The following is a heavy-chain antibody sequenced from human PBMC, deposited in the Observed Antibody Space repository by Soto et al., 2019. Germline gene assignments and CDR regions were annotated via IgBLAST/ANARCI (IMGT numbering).Heavy chain of an antibody. V-gene: IGHV3-21*01. D-gene: IGHD1-26*01. Sequence: EVQLVESGGGLVKPGGSLRLSCAASGFTFSDNSMKWVRQAPGKGLEWVSSISSTSIYIFYADAVKGRFTISRDNAKNSLYLQINSLRAEDTAVYYCARQRGGREGDYWGQGTLVTVSS. J-gene: IGHJ4*02. CDR3: ARQRGGREGDY. CDR1: GFTFSDNS. CDR2: ISSTSIYI.